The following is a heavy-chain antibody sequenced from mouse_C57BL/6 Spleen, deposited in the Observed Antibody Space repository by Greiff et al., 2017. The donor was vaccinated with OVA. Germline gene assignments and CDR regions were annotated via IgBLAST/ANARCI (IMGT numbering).Heavy chain of an antibody. CDR3: ARLGEAMDY. J-gene: IGHJ4*01. Sequence: EVQLQQSGPELVKPGASVKISCKASGYTFTDYYMNWVKQSHGKSLEWIGDINPKNGGTSYNQKFKGKATLTVDKSSSTAYMELRSLTSEDSAVYYCARLGEAMDYWGQGTSVTVSS. CDR1: GYTFTDYY. V-gene: IGHV1-26*01. CDR2: INPKNGGT.